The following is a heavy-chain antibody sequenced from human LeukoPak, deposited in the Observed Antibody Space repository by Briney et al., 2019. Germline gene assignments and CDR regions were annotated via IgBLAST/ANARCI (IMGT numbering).Heavy chain of an antibody. CDR3: ARVRGYSSTWYNY. CDR2: IYHSGST. D-gene: IGHD6-13*01. J-gene: IGHJ4*02. Sequence: PSETLSLTCAVSGGSISSGNWWSWVRQPPGKGLEWIGEIYHSGSTNYNPSLKSRVTISVDTSKNQFSLKLSSVTAADTAVYYCARVRGYSSTWYNYWGQGTLVTVSS. V-gene: IGHV4-4*02. CDR1: GGSISSGNW.